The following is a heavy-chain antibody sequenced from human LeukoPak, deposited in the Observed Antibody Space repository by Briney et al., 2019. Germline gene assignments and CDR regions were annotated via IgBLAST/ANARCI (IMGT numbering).Heavy chain of an antibody. V-gene: IGHV4-59*01. J-gene: IGHJ3*02. CDR2: IYYSGST. Sequence: SETLSLTCTVSGGSISSYYWSWIRQPPGKGLEWIGYIYYSGSTNYNPSLKSRVTISVDTSKNQFSLKLSSVTAADTAVYYCARNYYGSGSYYSDAFDIWGQGTMVTVSS. D-gene: IGHD3-10*01. CDR3: ARNYYGSGSYYSDAFDI. CDR1: GGSISSYY.